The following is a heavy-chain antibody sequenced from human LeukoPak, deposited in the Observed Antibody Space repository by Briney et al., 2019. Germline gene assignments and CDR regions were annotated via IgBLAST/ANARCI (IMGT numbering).Heavy chain of an antibody. V-gene: IGHV3-30*04. J-gene: IGHJ4*02. Sequence: GGSLRLSCAASGFTFSSYVMHWVRQAPGKGLEWVAIISYDGSNEYYADSVKGRFTISRDNSKNTLYLQMNSLRAEDTAVYYCARDLERLLDYWGQGTLVTVSS. D-gene: IGHD3-3*01. CDR1: GFTFSSYV. CDR2: ISYDGSNE. CDR3: ARDLERLLDY.